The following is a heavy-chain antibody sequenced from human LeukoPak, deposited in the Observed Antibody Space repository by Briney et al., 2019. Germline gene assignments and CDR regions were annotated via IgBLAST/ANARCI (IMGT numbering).Heavy chain of an antibody. CDR2: INHSGST. V-gene: IGHV4-30-2*01. D-gene: IGHD1-7*01. J-gene: IGHJ4*02. CDR3: ARGGRLTGTTALLDY. Sequence: SQTLSLTCTVSGGSISSGGYYWSWIRQPPGKGLEWIGEINHSGSTNYNPSLKSRVTISVDTSKNQFSLKLSSVTAADTAVYYCARGGRLTGTTALLDYWGQGTLVTVSS. CDR1: GGSISSGGYY.